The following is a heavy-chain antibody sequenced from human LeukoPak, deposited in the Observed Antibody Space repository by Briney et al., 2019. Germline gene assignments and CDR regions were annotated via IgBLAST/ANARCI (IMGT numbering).Heavy chain of an antibody. Sequence: ASVKVSCKASGYTFTSYGISWVRQAPGQGLEWMGWISAYDGNTKYTQKVQYRVTMTTDTSTSTAYMELRSLRSDVTAVYYCARDSPGGSDSSGRGTYFDYWGQGTLVTVSS. J-gene: IGHJ4*02. V-gene: IGHV1-18*01. CDR2: ISAYDGNT. CDR3: ARDSPGGSDSSGRGTYFDY. CDR1: GYTFTSYG. D-gene: IGHD3-22*01.